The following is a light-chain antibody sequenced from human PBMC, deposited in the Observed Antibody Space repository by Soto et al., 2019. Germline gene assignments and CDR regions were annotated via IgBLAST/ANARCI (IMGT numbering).Light chain of an antibody. Sequence: DIQMTQSPSSLSASVGDRVTITCRASQSISSYLNWYQQKPGKPPKLLIYAASSLETGVPSRFSGSGSGTDFTLTISSLQPEDFATYYCQQNYSTPITFGQGTRLEIK. CDR2: AAS. J-gene: IGKJ5*01. CDR3: QQNYSTPIT. CDR1: QSISSY. V-gene: IGKV1-39*01.